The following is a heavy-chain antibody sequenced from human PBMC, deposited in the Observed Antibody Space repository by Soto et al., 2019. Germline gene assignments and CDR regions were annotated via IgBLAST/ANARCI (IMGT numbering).Heavy chain of an antibody. V-gene: IGHV4-4*02. Sequence: QVQLQESGPGLVKPSETLSLTCTVSSDSIAGENWWSWVRQPPGLGLEWIGEVLHTGGTNYNPSLKSRVTMEVDKSKNQFSLNLISATAADTAVYYCARVFSSGSGWMYYFDFWGQGTLVSVSS. CDR2: VLHTGGT. J-gene: IGHJ4*02. D-gene: IGHD6-19*01. CDR3: ARVFSSGSGWMYYFDF. CDR1: SDSIAGENW.